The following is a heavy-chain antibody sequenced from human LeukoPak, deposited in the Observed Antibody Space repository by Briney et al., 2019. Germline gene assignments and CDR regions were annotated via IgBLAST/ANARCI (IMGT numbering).Heavy chain of an antibody. J-gene: IGHJ3*02. D-gene: IGHD1-26*01. V-gene: IGHV3-7*01. Sequence: GGSLRLSCAASGFTFSSYWMSWVRQAPGQGLEWVANIKQDGSEKYYVDSVKGRFTISRDNAKNSLYLQMNSLRAEDTAVYYCARVGAKGAFDIWGQGTMVTASS. CDR3: ARVGAKGAFDI. CDR2: IKQDGSEK. CDR1: GFTFSSYW.